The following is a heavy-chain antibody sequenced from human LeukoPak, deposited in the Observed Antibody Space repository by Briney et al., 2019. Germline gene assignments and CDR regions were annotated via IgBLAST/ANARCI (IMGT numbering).Heavy chain of an antibody. CDR3: AKALSSGRYNNWFDP. D-gene: IGHD6-19*01. V-gene: IGHV3-9*01. CDR2: ISWNSGSI. Sequence: PRRSLRLSCAASGFTFDDYAMHWVRQAPGKGLEWVSGISWNSGSIGYADSVKGRFTISRDNAKNSLYLQMNSLRAEDTALYYCAKALSSGRYNNWFDPWGQGTLVTVSS. CDR1: GFTFDDYA. J-gene: IGHJ5*02.